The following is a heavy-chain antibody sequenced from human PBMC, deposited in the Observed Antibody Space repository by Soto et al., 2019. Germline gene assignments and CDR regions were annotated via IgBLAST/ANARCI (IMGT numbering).Heavy chain of an antibody. CDR1: GGTFSSYA. CDR3: ARGTARYYYDSSGYYYFDY. Sequence: QVQLVQSGAEVKKPGSSVKVSCKASGGTFSSYAISWVRQAPGQGLEWMGGIIPIFGTANYAQKFQGRVTITADESTSTAYMELSSLRSEDTAVYYCARGTARYYYDSSGYYYFDYWGQGTLVTVSS. J-gene: IGHJ4*02. CDR2: IIPIFGTA. D-gene: IGHD3-22*01. V-gene: IGHV1-69*01.